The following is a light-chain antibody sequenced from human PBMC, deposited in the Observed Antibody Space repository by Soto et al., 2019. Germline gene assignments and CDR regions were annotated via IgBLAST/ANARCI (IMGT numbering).Light chain of an antibody. CDR3: QQYDSSLFT. Sequence: EIVLTQSPGTLSLSPGERATLSCRASQSVSSSYLAWYQQKPGQAPRLLVYAASSRATGIPDRFSGSGSGTDFTLTISRLEPEDFAVYYCQQYDSSLFTFGPGTKVDIK. J-gene: IGKJ3*01. CDR1: QSVSSSY. V-gene: IGKV3-20*01. CDR2: AAS.